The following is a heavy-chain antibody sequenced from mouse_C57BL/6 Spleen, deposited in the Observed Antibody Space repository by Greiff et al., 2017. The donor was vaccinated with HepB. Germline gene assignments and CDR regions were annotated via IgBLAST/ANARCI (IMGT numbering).Heavy chain of an antibody. Sequence: QVQLQQSGAELARPGASVKLSCKASGYTFTSYGISWVKQRTGQGLEWIGEIYPRSGNTYYNEKFKGKATLTADKSSSTAYMELRRLTSEDSAVYFCARPFITTVVGGYFDVWGTGTTVTVSS. V-gene: IGHV1-81*01. J-gene: IGHJ1*03. CDR3: ARPFITTVVGGYFDV. CDR2: IYPRSGNT. D-gene: IGHD1-1*01. CDR1: GYTFTSYG.